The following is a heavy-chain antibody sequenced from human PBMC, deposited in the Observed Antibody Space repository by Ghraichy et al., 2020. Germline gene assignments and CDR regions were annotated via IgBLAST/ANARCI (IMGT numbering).Heavy chain of an antibody. CDR1: GDSVSSNSAA. CDR3: ARTYYGSGTYSRGGMDV. D-gene: IGHD3-10*01. CDR2: TYYRSKWYN. Sequence: SQTLSLTCAISGDSVSSNSAAWNWIRQSPSRGLEWLGRTYYRSKWYNDYAESVKSRITINPDTSKNQFSLQLNSVTPEDTAAYYCARTYYGSGTYSRGGMDVWGPGTTVTVSS. J-gene: IGHJ6*02. V-gene: IGHV6-1*01.